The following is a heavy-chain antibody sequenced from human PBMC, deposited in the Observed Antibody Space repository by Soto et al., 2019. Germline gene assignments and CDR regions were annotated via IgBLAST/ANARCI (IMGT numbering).Heavy chain of an antibody. J-gene: IGHJ3*02. V-gene: IGHV3-7*05. CDR1: GFNFGNYW. Sequence: EVQLVESGGGLVQPGGSPRLSCVVTGFNFGNYWMTWVRQAPGKGLEWVANIKKDESKKSYLDSVRGRFTVSRDNAKNSLYLQMNSLTAEDTALYYCARDVSPGTSGLYFDAFDIWGQGTMVTVSS. D-gene: IGHD2-2*01. CDR3: ARDVSPGTSGLYFDAFDI. CDR2: IKKDESKK.